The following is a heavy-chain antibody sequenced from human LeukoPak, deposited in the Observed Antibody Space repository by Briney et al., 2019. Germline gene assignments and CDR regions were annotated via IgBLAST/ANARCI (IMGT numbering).Heavy chain of an antibody. D-gene: IGHD6-13*01. CDR2: ISSSSSYI. V-gene: IGHV3-21*01. Sequence: KPGGSLRLSCAASGFTFSIYSMNWVRQAPGKGLEWVSSISSSSSYIYYADSVKGRFTISRDNAKNSLYLQMNSLRAEDTAVYYCARDEVSSSCLDYWGQGTLATVSS. CDR3: ARDEVSSSCLDY. CDR1: GFTFSIYS. J-gene: IGHJ4*02.